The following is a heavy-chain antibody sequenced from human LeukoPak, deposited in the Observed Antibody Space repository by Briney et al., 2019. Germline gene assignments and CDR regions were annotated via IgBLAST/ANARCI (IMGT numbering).Heavy chain of an antibody. CDR2: ISWNSGSI. CDR1: GFAFDDYA. J-gene: IGHJ4*02. D-gene: IGHD4-17*01. Sequence: GRSLRLSCAASGFAFDDYAMHWVRQAPGKGLEWVSGISWNSGSIGYADSVKSRFTISRDNAKNSLYLQMNSLRAEDTALYYCAKDIGRYGDYGYFDYWGQGTLVTVSS. CDR3: AKDIGRYGDYGYFDY. V-gene: IGHV3-9*01.